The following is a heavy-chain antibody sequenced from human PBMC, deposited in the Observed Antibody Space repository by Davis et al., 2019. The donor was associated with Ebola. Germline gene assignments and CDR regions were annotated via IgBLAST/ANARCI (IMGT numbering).Heavy chain of an antibody. CDR1: GYTFTTYW. D-gene: IGHD2-2*01. CDR2: IYPGDSDT. Sequence: PGGSLRLSCKGSGYTFTTYWIGWVRQLPGKGLEWMGIIYPGDSDTRYSPSFQGQVTISADTSISTAYMELSRLKASDTAMYYCARLDFCSSTSCFYYYYGMDVWGQGTTVTVSS. CDR3: ARLDFCSSTSCFYYYYGMDV. J-gene: IGHJ6*02. V-gene: IGHV5-51*01.